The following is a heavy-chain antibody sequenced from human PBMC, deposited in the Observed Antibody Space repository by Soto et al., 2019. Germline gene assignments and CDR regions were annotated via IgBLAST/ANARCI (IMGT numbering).Heavy chain of an antibody. D-gene: IGHD2-21*02. CDR2: ISTYNVKT. J-gene: IGHJ4*02. CDR1: GYTFSKYG. V-gene: IGHV1-18*01. CDR3: ATAGVVTASPFDY. Sequence: QVQLVQSGAEVKKPGASVKVSCKTSGYTFSKYGITWIRQAPGQGLEYMGWISTYNVKTDYAQKLPGRVTMTTDTSTNTAYMELRSLRSDDTAVFYCATAGVVTASPFDYWGQGTLVTVSS.